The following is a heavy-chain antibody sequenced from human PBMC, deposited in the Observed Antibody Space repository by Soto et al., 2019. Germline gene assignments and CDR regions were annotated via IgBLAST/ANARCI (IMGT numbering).Heavy chain of an antibody. CDR1: GYTFTGYY. V-gene: IGHV1-2*02. CDR2: INPNSGGT. CDR3: ARSPVVVITVPDY. Sequence: ASVKVSCKASGYTFTGYYMHWVRQAPGQGLEWMGWINPNSGGTNYAQKFQGRVTMTRDTSISTAYMELSRLRSDDTAVYYCARSPVVVITVPDYWGQGTLVTVSS. J-gene: IGHJ4*02. D-gene: IGHD3-22*01.